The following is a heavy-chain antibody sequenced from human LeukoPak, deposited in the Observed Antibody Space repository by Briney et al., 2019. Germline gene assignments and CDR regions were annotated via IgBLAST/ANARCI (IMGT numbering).Heavy chain of an antibody. D-gene: IGHD3-9*01. CDR3: ARGAEYYDILTAYYYFDY. CDR2: IYYSGST. CDR1: GGSISSYY. Sequence: SETLSLTCTVSGGSISSYYWSWIRQPPGKGLEWIGYIYYSGSTNYNPSLKSRVTMSVDTSKIQFSLKLSSVTAADTAVYYCARGAEYYDILTAYYYFDYWGQGTLVTVSS. V-gene: IGHV4-59*01. J-gene: IGHJ4*02.